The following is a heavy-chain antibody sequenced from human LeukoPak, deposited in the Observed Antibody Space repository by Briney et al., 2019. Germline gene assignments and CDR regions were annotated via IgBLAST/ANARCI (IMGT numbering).Heavy chain of an antibody. CDR3: AKDKVPAAIVHCYGMDV. CDR2: ISGSGGST. CDR1: GFTFSSYA. J-gene: IGHJ6*02. D-gene: IGHD2-2*02. V-gene: IGHV3-23*01. Sequence: PGGSLRLSCAASGFTFSSYAMSWVRQAPGKGLEWVSAISGSGGSTYYADSVKGRFTISRDNSKNTLYLQMNSLRAEDTAVYYCAKDKVPAAIVHCYGMDVWGQGTTVTVSS.